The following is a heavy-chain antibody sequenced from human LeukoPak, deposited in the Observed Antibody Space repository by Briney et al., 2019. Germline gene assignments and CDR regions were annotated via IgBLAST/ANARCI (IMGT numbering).Heavy chain of an antibody. CDR2: ISSSSYT. J-gene: IGHJ6*02. CDR3: ARAPHYSNYGPYYYGMDV. D-gene: IGHD4-11*01. Sequence: GGPLRLSCAASGFTFSDYYMSWIRQAPGKGLEWVSYISSSSYTNYADSVKGRFTISRDNAKNSLYLQMNSLRAEDTAVYYCARAPHYSNYGPYYYGMDVWGQGTTVTVSS. CDR1: GFTFSDYY. V-gene: IGHV3-11*06.